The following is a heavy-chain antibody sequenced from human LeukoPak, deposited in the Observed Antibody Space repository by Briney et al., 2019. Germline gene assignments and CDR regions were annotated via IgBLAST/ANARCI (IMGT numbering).Heavy chain of an antibody. V-gene: IGHV3-21*01. Sequence: GGSLRLSCAASGFTFSSYSMNWVRQAPGKGLEWVSSISSSSSYIYYADSVKGRFTISRDNAKNSLYLRMNSLRAQDTAVYYCARDFYGLNDYWGQGTLVTVSS. J-gene: IGHJ4*02. CDR2: ISSSSSYI. D-gene: IGHD2/OR15-2a*01. CDR1: GFTFSSYS. CDR3: ARDFYGLNDY.